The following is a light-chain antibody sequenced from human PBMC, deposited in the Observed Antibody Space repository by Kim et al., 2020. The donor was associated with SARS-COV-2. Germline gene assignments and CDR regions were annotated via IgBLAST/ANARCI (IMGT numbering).Light chain of an antibody. CDR2: LESDGGH. Sequence: ACVQLPCTLRGGHSRYAIAWHQQQPQKGPRFLMILESDGGHTKGAGIPGRFSGSSSGAERFLTISSLQSEDEAVYYCLTWGSDIQVFGGGTQLTVL. V-gene: IGLV4-69*01. J-gene: IGLJ2*01. CDR1: GGHSRYA. CDR3: LTWGSDIQV.